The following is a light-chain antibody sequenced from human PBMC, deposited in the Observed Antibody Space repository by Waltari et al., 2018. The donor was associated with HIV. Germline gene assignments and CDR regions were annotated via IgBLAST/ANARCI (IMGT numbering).Light chain of an antibody. V-gene: IGLV1-40*01. Sequence: QSVLTQPPSVSGAPWQGVNISCSGTSSNIGADYDVHWYLHLPGTAPKLLIYGNNHRPSGVPDRISGSKSGASASLAIIGLQAEDEGDYYCQSYDSRLTGSVFGGGTKLTVL. CDR2: GNN. CDR1: SSNIGADYD. J-gene: IGLJ3*02. CDR3: QSYDSRLTGSV.